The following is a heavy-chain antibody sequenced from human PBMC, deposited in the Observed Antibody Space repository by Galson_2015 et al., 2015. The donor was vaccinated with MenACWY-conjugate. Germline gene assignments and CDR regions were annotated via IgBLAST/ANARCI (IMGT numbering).Heavy chain of an antibody. J-gene: IGHJ6*02. V-gene: IGHV3-48*04. Sequence: SLRLSCAASGFTFSSYSMNWVRQAPGKGLEWVSYISSSSSTIYYADSVKGRFTISRDNAKNSLYLQMNSLRAEDTAVYYCAREGGRAGYCSGGSCYGYYYGMDVWGQGTTVTVSS. CDR1: GFTFSSYS. CDR2: ISSSSSTI. D-gene: IGHD2-15*01. CDR3: AREGGRAGYCSGGSCYGYYYGMDV.